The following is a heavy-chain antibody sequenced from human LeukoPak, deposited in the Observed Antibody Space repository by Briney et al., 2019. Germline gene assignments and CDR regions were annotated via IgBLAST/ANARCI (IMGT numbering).Heavy chain of an antibody. CDR1: GFPFTGYY. Sequence: ASVKVSCKASGFPFTGYYMHWVRQAPGQGLEWMGWINPNSGGTDYAQKFQGRVTMTRDTSISTAYMELSRLRSDDTAVYYCARDLWFGELLHYYDYWGQGTLVTVSS. CDR3: ARDLWFGELLHYYDY. CDR2: INPNSGGT. D-gene: IGHD3-10*01. J-gene: IGHJ4*01. V-gene: IGHV1-2*02.